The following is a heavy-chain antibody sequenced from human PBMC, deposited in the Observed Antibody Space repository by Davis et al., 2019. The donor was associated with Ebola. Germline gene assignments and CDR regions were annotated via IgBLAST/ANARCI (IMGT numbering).Heavy chain of an antibody. Sequence: MPSETLSLTCAVSGGSISSGGYSWSWIRQPPGKGLEWIGYIYHSGTAYFHPSLKSRVTILVDDSKNLFSLNLTSVTAADTAMYYCARSFYDISTADFYFDNWGQGTLVTVSS. J-gene: IGHJ4*02. V-gene: IGHV4-30-2*01. CDR3: ARSFYDISTADFYFDN. CDR2: IYHSGTA. CDR1: GGSISSGGYS. D-gene: IGHD3-9*01.